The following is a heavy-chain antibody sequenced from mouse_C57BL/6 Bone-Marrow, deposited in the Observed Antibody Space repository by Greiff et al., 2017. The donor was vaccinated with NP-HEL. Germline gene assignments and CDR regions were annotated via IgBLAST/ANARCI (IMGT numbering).Heavy chain of an antibody. CDR3: ARNYYGSRYWYFDV. D-gene: IGHD1-1*01. Sequence: EVKVEESGPGMVKPSQSLSLTCTVTGYSITSGYDWHWIRHFPGNKLEWMGYISYSGSTNYNPSLKSRISITHDTSKNHFFLKLNSVTTEDTATYYCARNYYGSRYWYFDVWGTGTTVTVSS. CDR1: GYSITSGYD. V-gene: IGHV3-1*01. CDR2: ISYSGST. J-gene: IGHJ1*03.